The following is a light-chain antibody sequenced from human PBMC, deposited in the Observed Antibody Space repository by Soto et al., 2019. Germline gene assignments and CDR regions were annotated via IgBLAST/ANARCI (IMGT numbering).Light chain of an antibody. CDR1: QSVSSSY. J-gene: IGKJ1*01. CDR3: HQYGSSPWT. V-gene: IGKV3-20*01. CDR2: GAS. Sequence: EIVLTQSPGTLSLSPGERATLSCRASQSVSSSYLAWYQQKPGQAPRLLIYGASSRATGIPDRFSGSGSGTDFTLTISRLEPEDFAVYYCHQYGSSPWTCGQGTKVEIQ.